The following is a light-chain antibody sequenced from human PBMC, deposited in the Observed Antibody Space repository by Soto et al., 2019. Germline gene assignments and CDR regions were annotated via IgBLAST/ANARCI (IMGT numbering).Light chain of an antibody. J-gene: IGKJ5*01. Sequence: EIVMTQSPAALSVSPGERAPLACRASQSLTTNLAWYQQKPGQAPRLLIYGASTRATGVPARFSGSGSGTDFTLTISSLEPEDFAVYYCHQRSNWPPDTFGQGTRLEI. V-gene: IGKV3-11*01. CDR3: HQRSNWPPDT. CDR1: QSLTTN. CDR2: GAS.